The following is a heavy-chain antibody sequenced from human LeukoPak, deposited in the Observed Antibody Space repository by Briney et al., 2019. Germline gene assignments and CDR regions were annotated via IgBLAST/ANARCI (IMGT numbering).Heavy chain of an antibody. Sequence: PSETLPLTCAVSGGSISSGGYSWSWIRQPPGKGLEWIGYIYHSGSTYYNPSLKSRVTISVDRSKNQFSLKLSSVTAADTAVYYCAREITGYNWFDPWGQGTLVTVSS. D-gene: IGHD3-16*01. CDR2: IYHSGST. CDR1: GGSISSGGYS. J-gene: IGHJ5*02. V-gene: IGHV4-30-2*01. CDR3: AREITGYNWFDP.